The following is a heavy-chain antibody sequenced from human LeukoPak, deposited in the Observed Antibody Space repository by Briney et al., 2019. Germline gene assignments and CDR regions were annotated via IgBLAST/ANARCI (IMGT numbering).Heavy chain of an antibody. CDR1: GGSISSGGYY. D-gene: IGHD1-20*01. Sequence: SETLSLTCTVSGGSISSGGYYWSWIRQHPGKGLEWIGYIYYSGSTYYNPSLKSRVTISVDTSKNQFSLKLSSVTAADTAVYYCARDMSQYTWNEWGKGTLVTVSS. J-gene: IGHJ4*02. CDR3: ARDMSQYTWNE. V-gene: IGHV4-31*03. CDR2: IYYSGST.